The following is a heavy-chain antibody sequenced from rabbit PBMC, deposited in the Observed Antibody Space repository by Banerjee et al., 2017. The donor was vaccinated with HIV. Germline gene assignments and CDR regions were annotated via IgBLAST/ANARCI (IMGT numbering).Heavy chain of an antibody. CDR1: AFSFSNSYW. CDR2: IDTGDGST. CDR3: ARGSPYYDDYGDYYFNL. J-gene: IGHJ4*01. Sequence: QSLEESGGDLVKPGASLTLTCTASAFSFSNSYWMCWVRQAPGKGLEWIACIDTGDGSTYFANWVNGRFTVSLDNAQNTVFLQMTSLTVADTATYFCARGSPYYDDYGDYYFNLWGPGTLVTVS. D-gene: IGHD2-1*01. V-gene: IGHV1S40*01.